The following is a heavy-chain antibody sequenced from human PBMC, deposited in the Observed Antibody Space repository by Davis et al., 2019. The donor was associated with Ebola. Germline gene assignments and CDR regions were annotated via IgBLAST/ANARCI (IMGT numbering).Heavy chain of an antibody. CDR3: ARATAGDRPFDH. D-gene: IGHD4-17*01. CDR2: ISYDGSNK. CDR1: GFTFSNYA. J-gene: IGHJ4*02. Sequence: PGGSLRLSCAASGFTFSNYAVHWVRQAPGKGLEWVSIISYDGSNKFYADSVKGRFTISRDNSKNTVYLQMNSLRAEDTAVYYCARATAGDRPFDHWGQGTLVTVSS. V-gene: IGHV3-30*04.